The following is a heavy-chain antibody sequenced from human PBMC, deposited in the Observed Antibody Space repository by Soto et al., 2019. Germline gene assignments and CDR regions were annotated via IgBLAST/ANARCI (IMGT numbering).Heavy chain of an antibody. Sequence: EVQLVESGGGLVQPGGSLRLSCGASGFTFSISWMTWVRQAPGKGLEWVANINQDATEIYYVDSVKGRFTISRDNAKNSLYLQMNSLRAEDTAKYYCAKERSWTYVDWGRGTLVTVSS. D-gene: IGHD3-10*01. J-gene: IGHJ4*02. CDR2: INQDATEI. CDR3: AKERSWTYVD. V-gene: IGHV3-7*01. CDR1: GFTFSISW.